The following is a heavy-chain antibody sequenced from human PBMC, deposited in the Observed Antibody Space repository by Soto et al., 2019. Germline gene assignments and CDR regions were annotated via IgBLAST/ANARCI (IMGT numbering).Heavy chain of an antibody. Sequence: GESLNISCKGSGYSFTSFWIGWVRQLPGKGLEWMGIIYPGDSDTRYSPSFQGQVTISADKSISTAYLQWSSLKASDTAMYYCARRLASSSGFYSLDYWGQGTLVTGSS. CDR1: GYSFTSFW. CDR2: IYPGDSDT. CDR3: ARRLASSSGFYSLDY. D-gene: IGHD6-19*01. V-gene: IGHV5-51*01. J-gene: IGHJ4*02.